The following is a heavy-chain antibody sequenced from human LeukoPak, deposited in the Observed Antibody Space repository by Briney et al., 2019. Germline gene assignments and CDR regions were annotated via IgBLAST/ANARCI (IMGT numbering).Heavy chain of an antibody. D-gene: IGHD3-10*01. CDR1: GFTFSSYW. Sequence: GGSLRLSCAASGFTFSSYWMSWVRQAPGKGLEWVANIKQDGSEKYYVDSVKGRFTISRDNAKNSLYLQMNSLRAEDTAVYYCARSTIVRGVTPRLPDYWGQGTLVTVSS. J-gene: IGHJ4*02. CDR2: IKQDGSEK. V-gene: IGHV3-7*01. CDR3: ARSTIVRGVTPRLPDY.